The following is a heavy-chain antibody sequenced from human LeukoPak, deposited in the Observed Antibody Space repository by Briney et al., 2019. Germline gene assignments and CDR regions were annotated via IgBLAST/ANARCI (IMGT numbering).Heavy chain of an antibody. V-gene: IGHV3-13*05. CDR1: GFTFSSYV. J-gene: IGHJ6*02. CDR2: IGTAGDP. Sequence: GGSLRLSCAASGFTFSSYVMHWVRQATGKGLEWVSAIGTAGDPYYPGSVKGRFTISRENAKNSLYLQMNSLRAGDTAVYYCARSPSGDYYDSSGYGMDVWGQGTTVTVSS. D-gene: IGHD3-22*01. CDR3: ARSPSGDYYDSSGYGMDV.